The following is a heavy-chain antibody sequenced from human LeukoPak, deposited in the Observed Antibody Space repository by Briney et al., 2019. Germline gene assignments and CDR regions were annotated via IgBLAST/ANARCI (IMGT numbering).Heavy chain of an antibody. V-gene: IGHV3-9*01. CDR1: GFRFDGYA. CDR3: AKDIAPAVFYYMDV. Sequence: GGSLRLSCAASGFRFDGYARHWVRQAPGKGLEWVSGISWNSGTIAYADSVKGRFTISRDDAKNSLYLQMNSLRAEDTALYYCAKDIAPAVFYYMDVWGKGTTVIVSS. CDR2: ISWNSGTI. J-gene: IGHJ6*03.